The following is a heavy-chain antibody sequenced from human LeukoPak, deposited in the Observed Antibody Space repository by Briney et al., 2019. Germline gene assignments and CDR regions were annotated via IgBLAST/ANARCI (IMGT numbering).Heavy chain of an antibody. J-gene: IGHJ4*02. D-gene: IGHD4-17*01. Sequence: PSETLSLTCTVSGGSISSSAYHWGWIRQPPGKGLEWVGSIHSSGSTYYNLSLKSRVTISVDTSKNQFSLKLSSVTAADTAVYYCKMVTTTHPVFDYWGQGTLVTVSS. CDR1: GGSISSSAYH. CDR3: KMVTTTHPVFDY. V-gene: IGHV4-39*07. CDR2: IHSSGST.